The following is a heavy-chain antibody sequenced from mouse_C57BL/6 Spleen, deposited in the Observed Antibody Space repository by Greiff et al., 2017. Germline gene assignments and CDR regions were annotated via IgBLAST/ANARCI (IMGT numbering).Heavy chain of an antibody. D-gene: IGHD3-2*02. J-gene: IGHJ4*01. CDR1: GYTFTDYD. CDR2: IDPESGGT. CDR3: TRLLRLPYSAMGC. V-gene: IGHV1-15*01. Sequence: QVQLKESGAELVRPGASVTLSCKASGYTFTDYDMHWVKQTPVHGLEWIGAIDPESGGTAYNQKYRGKAILTVDKSSSTAYMELSSLTSEDAAVYYCTRLLRLPYSAMGCKGQGTSVTVSS.